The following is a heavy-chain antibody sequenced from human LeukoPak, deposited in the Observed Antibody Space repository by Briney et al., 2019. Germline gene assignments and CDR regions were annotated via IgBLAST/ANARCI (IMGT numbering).Heavy chain of an antibody. J-gene: IGHJ4*02. CDR2: ITNGGTT. V-gene: IGHV3-23*01. Sequence: PGGSLRLSCTASGFTFSSYAMNWVRQAPGKGLDWVSVITNGGTTYYSDSVKGRFTISRDNSKSTLFLQMNSLRAEDTAIYYCTKDLSALQWAGDETTVTEGYWSQGTLVTVSS. CDR3: TKDLSALQWAGDETTVTEGY. CDR1: GFTFSSYA. D-gene: IGHD4-17*01.